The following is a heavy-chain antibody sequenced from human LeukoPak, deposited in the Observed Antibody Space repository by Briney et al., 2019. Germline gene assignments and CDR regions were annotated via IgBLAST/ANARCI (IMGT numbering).Heavy chain of an antibody. CDR3: ARDGEGHSYFFDP. D-gene: IGHD1-26*01. CDR2: ISSSSSTI. Sequence: PGGSLRLSCAASGFTFSSYSMNWVRQAPGKGLEWVSYISSSSSTIYYADSVQGRFTISRDNAKNSLYLQMNSLRAEDTAVYYCARDGEGHSYFFDPWGQGIPVTVSS. CDR1: GFTFSSYS. V-gene: IGHV3-48*04. J-gene: IGHJ5*02.